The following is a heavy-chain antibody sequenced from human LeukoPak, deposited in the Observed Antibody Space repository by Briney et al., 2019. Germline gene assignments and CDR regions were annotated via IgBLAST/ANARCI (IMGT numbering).Heavy chain of an antibody. D-gene: IGHD6-13*01. CDR1: GFIFSTYW. V-gene: IGHV3-7*01. J-gene: IGHJ4*02. CDR3: AREESYSRYYFDY. CDR2: IKQDGSEK. Sequence: GGSLRLPCAASGFIFSTYWMTWVRQSPGKGLEWVANIKQDGSEKNYADSVKGRFFISRDNSKNTLYLQMNSLRAEDTAVYYCAREESYSRYYFDYWGQGTLVTVSS.